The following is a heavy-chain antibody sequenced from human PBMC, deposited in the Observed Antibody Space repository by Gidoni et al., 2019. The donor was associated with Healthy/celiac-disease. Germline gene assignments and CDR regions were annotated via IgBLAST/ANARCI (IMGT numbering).Heavy chain of an antibody. V-gene: IGHV3-66*01. CDR2: IYSGGST. D-gene: IGHD2-2*01. CDR3: ARMAVKGSNY. Sequence: EVPLVESGGGLVQPGGSLRLSCAASGFTVSSNYMSWVRQAPGKGLEWVSVIYSGGSTYYADSVKGRFTISRDNSKNTLYLKRNSLRAEDTAGYYCARMAVKGSNYWGQGTLVTVSS. CDR1: GFTVSSNY. J-gene: IGHJ4*02.